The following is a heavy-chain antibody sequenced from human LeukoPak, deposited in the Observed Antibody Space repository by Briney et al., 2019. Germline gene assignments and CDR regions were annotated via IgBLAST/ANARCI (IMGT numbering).Heavy chain of an antibody. CDR3: ARDLGGYNWNYDY. V-gene: IGHV3-21*01. CDR1: GFTFSSYS. D-gene: IGHD1-7*01. CDR2: ISSSSSYT. J-gene: IGHJ4*02. Sequence: PGGSLRLSCAASGFTFSSYSMNWVRQAPGKGLEWVSSISSSSSYTYYADSVKGRFTISRDNAKNSLYLQMNSLRAEDTAVYYCARDLGGYNWNYDYWGQGTLVTVSS.